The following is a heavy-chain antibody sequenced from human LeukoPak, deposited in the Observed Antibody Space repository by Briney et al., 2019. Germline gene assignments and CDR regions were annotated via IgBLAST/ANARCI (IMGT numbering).Heavy chain of an antibody. V-gene: IGHV3-21*01. Sequence: PGGSLRLSCAASGFTFSSYTMNWVRQAPGKGPEWVSSITSSSYIYYADSVKGRFTISRDNARNLLYLQMNSLRAEDTAVYYCARSVLRSFDYWGQGTLVTVSS. D-gene: IGHD3-10*01. CDR2: ITSSSYI. CDR1: GFTFSSYT. CDR3: ARSVLRSFDY. J-gene: IGHJ4*02.